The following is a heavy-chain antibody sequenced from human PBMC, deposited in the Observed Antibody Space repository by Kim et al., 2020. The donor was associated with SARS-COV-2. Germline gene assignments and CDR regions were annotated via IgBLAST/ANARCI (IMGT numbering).Heavy chain of an antibody. CDR2: IYYSGST. V-gene: IGHV4-39*01. CDR1: GGSISSSSYY. Sequence: SETLSLTCTVSGGSISSSSYYWGWIRQPPGKGLEWIGSIYYSGSTYYNPSLKSRVTISVDTSKNQFSLKLSSVTAADTAVYYCARPWGYIYGSGIDYWGQGALVTVSS. D-gene: IGHD3-10*01. J-gene: IGHJ4*02. CDR3: ARPWGYIYGSGIDY.